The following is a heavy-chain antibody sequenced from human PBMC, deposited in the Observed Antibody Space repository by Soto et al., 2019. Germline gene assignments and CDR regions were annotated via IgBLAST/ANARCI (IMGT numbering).Heavy chain of an antibody. CDR1: GGAISSDY. J-gene: IGHJ5*02. Sequence: QVQLQESGPGLVKPSETLSLPGTVSGGAISSDYWGWIRQSPGQGLQLIGYTYYIGNTNYNPSHGSRVTISLDKSNIQFSLRMTSVTAADTAVYYCAKWSGDPNCFGPCGQGLLVTSSS. CDR2: TYYIGNT. V-gene: IGHV4-59*01. D-gene: IGHD7-27*01. CDR3: AKWSGDPNCFGP.